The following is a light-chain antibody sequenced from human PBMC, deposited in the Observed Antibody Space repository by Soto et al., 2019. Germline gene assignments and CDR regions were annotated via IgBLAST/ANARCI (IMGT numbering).Light chain of an antibody. CDR3: QQYDNLPLT. V-gene: IGKV1-33*01. Sequence: DIQMTQSPSSLSASVGDRVTITCQASQDISNYLNWYQQKPGKAPKLLIYDASNLETGVPSRFSGNGSGTDFTFTISSLLPEDIATYYCQQYDNLPLTFGGGTKVEIK. CDR1: QDISNY. CDR2: DAS. J-gene: IGKJ4*01.